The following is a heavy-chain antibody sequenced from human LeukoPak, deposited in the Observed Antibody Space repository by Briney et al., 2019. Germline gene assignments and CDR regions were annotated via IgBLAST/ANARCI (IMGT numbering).Heavy chain of an antibody. CDR3: ARKPDSRNWFDP. V-gene: IGHV4-59*02. Sequence: PSETLSLTCTVSGGSVSSYYWSWVRQPPGKGLEWIGFVYYTGSTNYSPSLKSRVTISVDTSKNQFSLRLNSVTAVDTAVYYCARKPDSRNWFDPWGQGTLVIVSS. CDR1: GGSVSSYY. D-gene: IGHD1-14*01. CDR2: VYYTGST. J-gene: IGHJ5*02.